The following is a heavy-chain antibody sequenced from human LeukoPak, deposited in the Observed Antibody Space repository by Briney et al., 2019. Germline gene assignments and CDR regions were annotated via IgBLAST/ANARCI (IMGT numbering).Heavy chain of an antibody. CDR1: GFTFSSYS. CDR2: ISSSSNYI. CDR3: ARDAGPSITIFGVVIRGREGYYFDY. D-gene: IGHD3-3*01. J-gene: IGHJ4*02. Sequence: PGGSLRLSCAASGFTFSSYSMNWVRQAPGKGLEWVSSISSSSNYIYYADSVKGRFTISRDNAKNSLYLQMNSLRAEDTAVYYCARDAGPSITIFGVVIRGREGYYFDYWGQGTLVTVSS. V-gene: IGHV3-21*01.